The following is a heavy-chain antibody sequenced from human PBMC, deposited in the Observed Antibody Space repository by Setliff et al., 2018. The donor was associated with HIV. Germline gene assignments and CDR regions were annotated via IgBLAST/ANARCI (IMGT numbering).Heavy chain of an antibody. J-gene: IGHJ3*02. CDR3: AIRREVVAAATTRRGLDI. D-gene: IGHD2-15*01. CDR1: GGTFSSYA. Sequence: ASVKVSCKASGGTFSSYAINWVRQATGRGLEWMGWMNPNSGNTGYAQQFQGRITMTRNSSISTAYMDLSSLRSEDTAVYYCAIRREVVAAATTRRGLDIWGQGTMVTVSS. CDR2: MNPNSGNT. V-gene: IGHV1-8*02.